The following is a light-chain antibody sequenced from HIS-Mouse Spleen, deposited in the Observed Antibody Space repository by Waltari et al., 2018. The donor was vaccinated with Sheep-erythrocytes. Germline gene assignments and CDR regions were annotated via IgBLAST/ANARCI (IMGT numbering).Light chain of an antibody. CDR2: DVS. Sequence: QSALTQPRSVSGSPGQSVTISCTGTSSDVGGYTYVSWYQQHPGKAPKLMIYDVSKRPSGVPDRFSGSKSGNTASLTISGLQAEDEADYYCCSYAGSYNHVFGTGTKVTVL. CDR3: CSYAGSYNHV. CDR1: SSDVGGYTY. J-gene: IGLJ1*01. V-gene: IGLV2-11*01.